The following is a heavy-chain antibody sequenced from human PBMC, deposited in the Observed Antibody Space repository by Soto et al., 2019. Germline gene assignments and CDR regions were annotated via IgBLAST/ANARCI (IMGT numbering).Heavy chain of an antibody. J-gene: IGHJ6*02. V-gene: IGHV4-34*01. CDR1: GGSFSGFY. Sequence: PSETLSLTCAIYGGSFSGFYWSWIRQPPGKGLEWIGEINDSGTTNYNPSLKSRVTISADTSKTHFSLRLTSVTAADTAVYYCAREGCSSTSCYPPYYYYGMDVWGQGTTVTVSS. D-gene: IGHD2-2*01. CDR2: INDSGTT. CDR3: AREGCSSTSCYPPYYYYGMDV.